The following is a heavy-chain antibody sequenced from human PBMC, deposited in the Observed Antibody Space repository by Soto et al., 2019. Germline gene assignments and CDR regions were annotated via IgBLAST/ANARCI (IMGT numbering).Heavy chain of an antibody. J-gene: IGHJ4*02. V-gene: IGHV3-48*02. CDR3: ARDFGHGYYLDY. CDR1: GFSFSNYN. Sequence: GGSLRLSCVASGFSFSNYNMNWVRQAPGKGLGWVSYITDSSDTVHYADSVRGRFTISRDNAESSLYLQMNSLRDEDTAVYFCARDFGHGYYLDYWGRGTLVTVSS. D-gene: IGHD3-3*01. CDR2: ITDSSDTV.